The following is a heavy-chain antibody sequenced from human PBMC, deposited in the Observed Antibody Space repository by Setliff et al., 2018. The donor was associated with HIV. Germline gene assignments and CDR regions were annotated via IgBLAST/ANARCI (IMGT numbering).Heavy chain of an antibody. D-gene: IGHD4-17*01. CDR3: ARDPAPYGDFDY. Sequence: PGGSLRLSCAASGFTFSDYYMGWIRQAPGKGLAWVSYINSDGSSTTYADSVKGRFTISRDNAKNTLYLQMNSLRAEDTAVYYCARDPAPYGDFDYWGQGTLVTVSS. V-gene: IGHV3-74*03. CDR1: GFTFSDYY. J-gene: IGHJ4*02. CDR2: INSDGSST.